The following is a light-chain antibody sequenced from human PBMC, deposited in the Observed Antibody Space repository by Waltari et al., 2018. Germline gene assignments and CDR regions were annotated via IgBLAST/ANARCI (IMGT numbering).Light chain of an antibody. CDR3: QQYDISPLT. Sequence: EIVLTQSPGTLSLSPGERATLSCRASQTVRTTYLAWYQQKPGQAPTLLIYGASRRATGIPDRCSGSWSGTDFSLTISSLEPEDFAVYYCQQYDISPLTFGGGTKVEIK. V-gene: IGKV3-20*01. CDR2: GAS. J-gene: IGKJ4*01. CDR1: QTVRTTY.